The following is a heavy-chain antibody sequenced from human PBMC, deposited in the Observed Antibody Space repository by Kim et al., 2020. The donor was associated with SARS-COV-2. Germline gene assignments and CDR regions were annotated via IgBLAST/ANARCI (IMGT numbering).Heavy chain of an antibody. CDR1: GGSISSDGYY. D-gene: IGHD1-26*01. CDR2: IKYTGST. Sequence: SETLSLTCTVSGGSISSDGYYWSWIRQHPGKGLEWLGYIKYTGSTYYNPSLHSRVTISVDTSKNHFSLKLSSVTAADTAMYYCARLVDGTVGAQEWGQGTLVTVSS. CDR3: ARLVDGTVGAQE. V-gene: IGHV4-31*03. J-gene: IGHJ4*02.